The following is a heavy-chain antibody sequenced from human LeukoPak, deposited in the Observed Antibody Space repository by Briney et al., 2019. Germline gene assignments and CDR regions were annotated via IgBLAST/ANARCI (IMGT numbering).Heavy chain of an antibody. J-gene: IGHJ4*02. CDR3: AKLDYYDTH. CDR1: GFTFNNYA. V-gene: IGHV3-23*01. D-gene: IGHD3-22*01. Sequence: PGGSLRLSCVASGFTFNNYAMTWVRQVPGKGLEWVSAISGSGDTTHYADSVKGRFTISRDNSKNTLNLQMNSLRAEDTAVYFCAKLDYYDTHWGQGTLVTVSS. CDR2: ISGSGDTT.